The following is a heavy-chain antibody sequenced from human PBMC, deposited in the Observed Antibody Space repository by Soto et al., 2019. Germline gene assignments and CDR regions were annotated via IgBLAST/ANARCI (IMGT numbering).Heavy chain of an antibody. J-gene: IGHJ6*02. V-gene: IGHV3-48*03. D-gene: IGHD2-15*01. Sequence: EVQLVESGGGLVQPGGSLRLSCVASGFTFSRNEMNWVRQAPGKGLEWVSYIGISGNSISYADSVKGRFTISRDDAKNSLSLQMNSLRAEDTAVYYCAREGYCSGGNCTGRDYSYYGMDVWGQETTVTVSS. CDR3: AREGYCSGGNCTGRDYSYYGMDV. CDR1: GFTFSRNE. CDR2: IGISGNSI.